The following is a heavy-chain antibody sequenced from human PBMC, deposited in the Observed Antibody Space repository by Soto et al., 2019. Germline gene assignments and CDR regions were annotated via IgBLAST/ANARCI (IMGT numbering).Heavy chain of an antibody. Sequence: QVQLVQSGAEVKKPGASVKLSCKSSEYTFTDYYIHWVRQAPGQGLEWMGLINPSGGSTSYAQKFQGRVTMTRDTSTSTVYMELSRLRSEDTAVYYCATAAYSTSWYDFWGQGTLVTVSS. D-gene: IGHD6-13*01. CDR3: ATAAYSTSWYDF. CDR1: EYTFTDYY. V-gene: IGHV1-46*01. CDR2: INPSGGST. J-gene: IGHJ5*01.